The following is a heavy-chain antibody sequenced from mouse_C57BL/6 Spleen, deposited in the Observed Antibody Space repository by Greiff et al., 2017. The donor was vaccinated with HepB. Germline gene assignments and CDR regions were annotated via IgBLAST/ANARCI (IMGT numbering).Heavy chain of an antibody. Sequence: QVQLQQSGAELARPGASVKLSCKASGYTFTSYGISWVKQRTGQGLEWIGEIYPRSGNTYYNEKFKGKATLTADKSSSTAYMELRSLTSEDSAVYFCARRGYYGFYYAMDYWGQGTSVTVSS. D-gene: IGHD1-1*01. CDR1: GYTFTSYG. V-gene: IGHV1-81*01. J-gene: IGHJ4*01. CDR3: ARRGYYGFYYAMDY. CDR2: IYPRSGNT.